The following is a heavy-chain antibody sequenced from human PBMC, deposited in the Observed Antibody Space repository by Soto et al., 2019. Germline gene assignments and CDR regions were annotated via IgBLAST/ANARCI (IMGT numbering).Heavy chain of an antibody. J-gene: IGHJ4*02. CDR3: ATIPYSYGQYYFDY. V-gene: IGHV1-24*01. D-gene: IGHD5-18*01. Sequence: GASVKVSCKVSGYTLTELSMHWVRQAPGKGLEWMGGFDPEDGETIYAQKFQGRVTMTEDTSTDTAYMELSSLRSEDTAVYYCATIPYSYGQYYFDYWGQGTLVTVSS. CDR2: FDPEDGET. CDR1: GYTLTELS.